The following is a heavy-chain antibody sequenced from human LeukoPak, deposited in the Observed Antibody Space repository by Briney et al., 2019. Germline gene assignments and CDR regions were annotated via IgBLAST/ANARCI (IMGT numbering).Heavy chain of an antibody. V-gene: IGHV3-23*01. D-gene: IGHD3-3*01. Sequence: GGSLRLSCAASGFTFSSYAMSWVRQAPGKGLEWVSAISGSGGSTYYADSVKGRFTISRDNSKNTLYLQMNSLRAEDTAVYYCAKLVTIFGVVITPFDYWGQGTLVTVSS. CDR3: AKLVTIFGVVITPFDY. CDR2: ISGSGGST. CDR1: GFTFSSYA. J-gene: IGHJ4*02.